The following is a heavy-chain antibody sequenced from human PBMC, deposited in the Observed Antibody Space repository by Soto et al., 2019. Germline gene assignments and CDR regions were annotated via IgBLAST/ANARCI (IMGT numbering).Heavy chain of an antibody. J-gene: IGHJ4*02. Sequence: PGGSLRLSCAASGFTFRSYAMSWVRQAPGKGLEWVSAISDAGAGTYDADSVEGRFTSSRDNSQNTLHLQMNSLRAEDTAIYYGAKIRNRMREVAPVDYWGQGTLVTVSS. CDR2: ISDAGAGT. D-gene: IGHD3-22*01. CDR3: AKIRNRMREVAPVDY. V-gene: IGHV3-23*01. CDR1: GFTFRSYA.